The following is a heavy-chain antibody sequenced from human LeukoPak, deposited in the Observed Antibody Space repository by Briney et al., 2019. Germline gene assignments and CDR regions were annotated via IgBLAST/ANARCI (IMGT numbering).Heavy chain of an antibody. J-gene: IGHJ4*02. Sequence: PGGSLRLSYAASGFTFSSYAMSWVRQAPGKGLEWVSAISGSGGSTYYADSVKGRFTISRDNSKNTLYLQMNSLRAEDTAVYYCAKYTAPGYSYGYPAGYWGQGTLVTVSS. CDR1: GFTFSSYA. CDR2: ISGSGGST. D-gene: IGHD5-18*01. CDR3: AKYTAPGYSYGYPAGY. V-gene: IGHV3-23*01.